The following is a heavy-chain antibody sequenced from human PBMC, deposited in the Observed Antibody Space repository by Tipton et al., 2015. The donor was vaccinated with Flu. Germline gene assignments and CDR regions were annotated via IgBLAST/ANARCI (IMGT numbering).Heavy chain of an antibody. CDR3: ARDKGYGSGSCPPPFAF. Sequence: TLSLTCTVSGGSISSYYWSWIRQPPGKGLEWIGYIYYSGSTNYNPSLKSRVTISVDTSKNQFSLKLSSVTAADTAVYYCARDKGYGSGSCPPPFAFWGQGTPVAVPS. D-gene: IGHD3-10*01. J-gene: IGHJ4*02. CDR2: IYYSGST. V-gene: IGHV4-59*01. CDR1: GGSISSYY.